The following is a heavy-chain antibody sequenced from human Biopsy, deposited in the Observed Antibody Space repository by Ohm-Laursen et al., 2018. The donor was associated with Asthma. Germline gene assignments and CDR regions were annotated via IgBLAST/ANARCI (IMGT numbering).Heavy chain of an antibody. J-gene: IGHJ4*02. Sequence: TLSLTCTVSGGPISSGAYYWSWVRQPPGKGLEWIGYIYYIGSTYYNPSLKSRVAISLDTSKNQFSLKLSSVTAADTAVYFCARRGGVRRYFDYWGQGTLVTVSS. V-gene: IGHV4-30-4*01. CDR3: ARRGGVRRYFDY. CDR1: GGPISSGAYY. CDR2: IYYIGST. D-gene: IGHD3-16*01.